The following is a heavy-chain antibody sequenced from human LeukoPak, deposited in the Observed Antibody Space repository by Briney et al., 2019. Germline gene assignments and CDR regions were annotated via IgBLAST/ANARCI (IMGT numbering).Heavy chain of an antibody. J-gene: IGHJ4*02. V-gene: IGHV4-61*01. CDR2: IYYSGST. Sequence: SETLSLTCTVSGGSVSSGSYYWSWLRQPPGKGLEWIVYIYYSGSTNYNPSLKSRVTISVDTSKNQFSLKLSSVTAADTAVYYCARGDDILTGYYPFDYWGQGTLVTVSS. CDR3: ARGDDILTGYYPFDY. CDR1: GGSVSSGSYY. D-gene: IGHD3-9*01.